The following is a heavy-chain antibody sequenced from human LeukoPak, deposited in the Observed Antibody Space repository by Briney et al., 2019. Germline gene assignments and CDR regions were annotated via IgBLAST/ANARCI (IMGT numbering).Heavy chain of an antibody. Sequence: PSETLSLTCAVYGGSFSGYYWSWIRQPPGKGLEWNGEINHSGSTTYNPSLKSRVTISVDTSKNQFSLKLSSVTAADTAVYYCARGAYDYVWGSYLYPSIFDYWGQGTLVTVSS. CDR1: GGSFSGYY. V-gene: IGHV4-34*01. CDR3: ARGAYDYVWGSYLYPSIFDY. D-gene: IGHD3-16*02. CDR2: INHSGST. J-gene: IGHJ4*02.